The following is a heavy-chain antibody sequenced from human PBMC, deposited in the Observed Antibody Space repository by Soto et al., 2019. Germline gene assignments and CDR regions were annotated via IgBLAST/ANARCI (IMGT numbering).Heavy chain of an antibody. CDR2: ISDSGSHM. CDR3: APQGVGATGYLY. Sequence: EVQLVESGGGLVQPGGSLRLSCVVSGFTLGDYSMNGVRQAPGKGLEWVSYISDSGSHMYYADSVKGRFTISRDTAKNSLYLQMNSLRAEDTAVFYCAPQGVGATGYLYWGQGTLVTVSP. V-gene: IGHV3-48*01. J-gene: IGHJ4*02. CDR1: GFTLGDYS. D-gene: IGHD1-26*01.